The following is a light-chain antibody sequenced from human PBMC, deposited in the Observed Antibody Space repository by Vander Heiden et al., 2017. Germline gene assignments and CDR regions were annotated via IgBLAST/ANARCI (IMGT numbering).Light chain of an antibody. Sequence: AIQMTQSPSSLSASVGDRVSITCRASQGIGNDLGWYQMKPGKAPNLLIYNAFSLQSGVPSRFSGSKSGTEFTLTISSLQPEDFATYYCLQDASYPYTFGQGTKLEIK. CDR2: NAF. V-gene: IGKV1-6*01. J-gene: IGKJ2*01. CDR1: QGIGND. CDR3: LQDASYPYT.